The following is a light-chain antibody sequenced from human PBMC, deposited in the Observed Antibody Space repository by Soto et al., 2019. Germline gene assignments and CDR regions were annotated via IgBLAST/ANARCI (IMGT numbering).Light chain of an antibody. CDR1: HSLRNY. Sequence: DIQMTQSPSSLSASVGDRVTITCRASHSLRNYLNWYQQKPGKAPKVLIYTASSLQSGAPSRFSASGSGTDFTLSIGSLQPEDFETYYCQQTYSTPPGAFGQGTTVEIE. J-gene: IGKJ1*01. CDR3: QQTYSTPPGA. V-gene: IGKV1-39*01. CDR2: TAS.